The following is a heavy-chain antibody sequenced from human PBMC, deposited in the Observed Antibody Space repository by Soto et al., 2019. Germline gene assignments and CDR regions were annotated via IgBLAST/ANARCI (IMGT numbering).Heavy chain of an antibody. CDR2: FIPIFGTT. Sequence: ASVKVSCKVSGYTLTELSMHWVRQAPGKGLEWMGGFIPIFGTTIYAQKFQGRVTITADESTSTAYMELSSLRSEDTAVYYCASPPNGMGLRYFDWLYGMDVWGQGTTVTVSS. CDR1: GYTLTELS. J-gene: IGHJ6*02. D-gene: IGHD3-9*01. CDR3: ASPPNGMGLRYFDWLYGMDV. V-gene: IGHV1-24*01.